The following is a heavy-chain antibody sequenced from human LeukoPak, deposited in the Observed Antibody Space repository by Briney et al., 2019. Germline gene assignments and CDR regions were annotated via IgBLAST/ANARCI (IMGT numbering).Heavy chain of an antibody. D-gene: IGHD1-14*01. Sequence: ASVKVSCKASGYTFTSYDINWVRQATGQGLEWVGWMNPNSGNTGYAQKFQGRVTMTRNTSISTAYMELSSLRSEDTAVYYCARDHLQYYYYYYGMDVWGQGTTVTVSS. CDR2: MNPNSGNT. V-gene: IGHV1-8*01. CDR3: ARDHLQYYYYYYGMDV. J-gene: IGHJ6*02. CDR1: GYTFTSYD.